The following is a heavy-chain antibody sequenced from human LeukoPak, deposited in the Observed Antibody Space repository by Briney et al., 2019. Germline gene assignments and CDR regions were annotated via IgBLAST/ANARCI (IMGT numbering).Heavy chain of an antibody. CDR2: IRDKASNYAT. Sequence: QAGGSLRLSCAASGFTFSDSDMHWVRQTSGKGLEWVGRIRDKASNYATAYAAPVKGRFTISRDDSKNTACLQMNSLKTEDTAIYYCTYYRRDPRGLYYGMDVWGQGTTVTVSS. CDR3: TYYRRDPRGLYYGMDV. CDR1: GFTFSDSD. V-gene: IGHV3-73*01. D-gene: IGHD1-26*01. J-gene: IGHJ6*02.